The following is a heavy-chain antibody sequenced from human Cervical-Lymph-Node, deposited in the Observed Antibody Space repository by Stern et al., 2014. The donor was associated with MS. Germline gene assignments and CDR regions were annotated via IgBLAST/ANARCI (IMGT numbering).Heavy chain of an antibody. J-gene: IGHJ1*01. Sequence: EVQLVESGGDLVQPGGSLRLSCVASGFTFISYTMTWVRQAPGEGLEWVSTISGGGGGTYYADSVKGRFTISRDNSKNTLYLQMNSLRAEDTAKYYCAKNIYYDSNQPQYLQHWGRGTLVTVSS. CDR1: GFTFISYT. CDR2: ISGGGGGT. D-gene: IGHD3-22*01. V-gene: IGHV3-23*04. CDR3: AKNIYYDSNQPQYLQH.